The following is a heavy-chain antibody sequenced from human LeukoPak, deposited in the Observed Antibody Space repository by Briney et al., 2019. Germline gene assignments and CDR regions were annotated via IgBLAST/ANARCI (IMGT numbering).Heavy chain of an antibody. V-gene: IGHV1-2*06. CDR3: ARDPEYNWFDP. CDR1: GYTFTGYY. Sequence: GASVKVSCKASGYTFTGYYMHWVRQAPGQGPEWMGRINPNSGGTNYAQKFQGRVTMTRDTSISTAYMELSRLRSDDTAVYYCARDPEYNWFDPWGQGTLVTVSS. CDR2: INPNSGGT. J-gene: IGHJ5*02.